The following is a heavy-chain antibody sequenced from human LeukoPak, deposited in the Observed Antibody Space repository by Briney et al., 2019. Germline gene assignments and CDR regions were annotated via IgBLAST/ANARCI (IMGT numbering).Heavy chain of an antibody. D-gene: IGHD1-1*01. CDR1: GFTFSSFA. Sequence: GGSLRLSCAASGFTFSSFAMSWVRQAPGKGLEWVSTIGINGIFYADSVKGRFTISRDNAKNTVYLQMNGLRAEDTAPYYCATVSEYWGRGTLVTVSS. V-gene: IGHV3-23*01. CDR2: IGINGI. J-gene: IGHJ4*02. CDR3: ATVSEY.